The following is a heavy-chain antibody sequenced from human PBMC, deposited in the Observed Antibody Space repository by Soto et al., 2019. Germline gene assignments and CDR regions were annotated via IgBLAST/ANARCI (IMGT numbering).Heavy chain of an antibody. D-gene: IGHD6-13*01. CDR1: GDSMHTRDFY. V-gene: IGHV4-39*01. CDR2: IHYTGST. J-gene: IGHJ5*02. CDR3: PGHPPPRRYSSNWYANWLDP. Sequence: PSETLSLTCTVSGDSMHTRDFYWGWIRQTPGKGLEWIGSIHYTGSTYYNPSLRSRITISVDTSKNQFSLNLRSVTAADPAVYFWPGHPPPRRYSSNWYANWLDPWGQGTLVTVSS.